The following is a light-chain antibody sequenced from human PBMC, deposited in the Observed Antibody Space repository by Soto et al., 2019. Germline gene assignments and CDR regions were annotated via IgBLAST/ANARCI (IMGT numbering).Light chain of an antibody. J-gene: IGLJ2*01. CDR1: SAHNNYI. CDR3: GTWDHDTRV. CDR2: VEASGTY. Sequence: QLVLTQSSSASASLGSSVKLTCTLSSAHNNYIIAWHQQHPGQAPRFLMTVEASGTYNKGSGIPDRFSGSSSGADRYLTISNLQYEDEAQYSCGTWDHDTRVFGGGTKLTVL. V-gene: IGLV4-60*02.